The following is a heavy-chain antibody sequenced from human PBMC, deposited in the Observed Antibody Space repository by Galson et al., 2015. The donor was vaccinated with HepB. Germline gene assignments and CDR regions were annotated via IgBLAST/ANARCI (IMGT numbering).Heavy chain of an antibody. J-gene: IGHJ5*01. CDR1: GFIFSDYY. V-gene: IGHV3-11*05. Sequence: SLRLSCAASGFIFSDYYMTWIRQAPGKGLEWVSYISHTYSYTNYADSLKGRFTVSRDNSKNLLYLQMNSLRAEDTGLYFCAKGYGLFDSWGHGILVTVSS. CDR2: ISHTYSYT. D-gene: IGHD5-18*01. CDR3: AKGYGLFDS.